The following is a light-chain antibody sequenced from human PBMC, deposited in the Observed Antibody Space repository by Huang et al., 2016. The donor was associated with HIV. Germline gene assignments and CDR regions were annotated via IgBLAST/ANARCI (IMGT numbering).Light chain of an antibody. CDR1: QILFHSSTNKNY. CDR2: WAS. CDR3: QQYYTTPLT. J-gene: IGKJ4*01. V-gene: IGKV4-1*01. Sequence: DIVMTQSPDSLPVSLGAKATINCKSSQILFHSSTNKNYLAWYQQKPGQAPKLLIYWASTRESGVPDRFSGSRSGTDFTLTISSLQAEDVALSYCQQYYTTPLTFGGGTKVEIK.